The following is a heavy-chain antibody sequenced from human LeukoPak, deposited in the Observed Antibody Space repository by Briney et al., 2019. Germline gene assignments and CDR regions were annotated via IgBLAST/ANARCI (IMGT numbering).Heavy chain of an antibody. CDR1: GFTFSIYS. CDR2: ISSSSSSI. V-gene: IGHV3-48*01. Sequence: PGGSLRHSCAASGFTFSIYSMNWVRQAPGKGLEWVSYISSSSSSIYYADSVKGRFTISRGNAKNSLYLQMNSLRAEDTAVYYCARVSNAYDYYYMDVWGKGTTVTVSS. D-gene: IGHD2-8*01. J-gene: IGHJ6*03. CDR3: ARVSNAYDYYYMDV.